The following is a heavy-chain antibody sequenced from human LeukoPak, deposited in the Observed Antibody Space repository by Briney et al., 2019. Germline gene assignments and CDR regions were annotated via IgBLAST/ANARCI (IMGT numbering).Heavy chain of an antibody. Sequence: SETLSLTCTVSVGSISSNTYYWGWIRQPPGKGLEWIGSIYYSGSTYYNPSLKSRVTISVDTSKNQFSLKLSSVTAADTAVYYCARGDHYYDSSKFDPWGQGNLVTVSS. D-gene: IGHD3-22*01. J-gene: IGHJ5*02. V-gene: IGHV4-39*07. CDR3: ARGDHYYDSSKFDP. CDR1: VGSISSNTYY. CDR2: IYYSGST.